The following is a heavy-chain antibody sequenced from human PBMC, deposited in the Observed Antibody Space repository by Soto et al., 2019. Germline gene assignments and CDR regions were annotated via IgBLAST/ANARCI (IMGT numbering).Heavy chain of an antibody. CDR2: ISYDGSNK. Sequence: QVQLVESGGGVVQPGRSLRLSCAASGFTFSSYGMHWVRQAPGKGLEWVAVISYDGSNKYYADSVKCRFTISRDNSKNTMYLQRTRLRAEDTAVYYCAKGLDTAMVFGCSGMDVWGQGTTVTVSS. D-gene: IGHD5-18*01. V-gene: IGHV3-30*18. CDR3: AKGLDTAMVFGCSGMDV. CDR1: GFTFSSYG. J-gene: IGHJ6*02.